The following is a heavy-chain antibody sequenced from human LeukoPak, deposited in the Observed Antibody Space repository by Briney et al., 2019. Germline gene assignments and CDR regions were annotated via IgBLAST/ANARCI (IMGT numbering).Heavy chain of an antibody. CDR3: ARDRYRSSYGSGSYYGPTPYYFDY. V-gene: IGHV1-2*02. D-gene: IGHD3-10*01. Sequence: ASVKVSCKASGYTFTGYYMHWVRQAPGQGLEWMGWINPNSGGTNYAQKFQGRVTMTRDTSISTAYMELRSLRSDDTAVYYCARDRYRSSYGSGSYYGPTPYYFDYWGQGTLVTVSS. J-gene: IGHJ4*02. CDR2: INPNSGGT. CDR1: GYTFTGYY.